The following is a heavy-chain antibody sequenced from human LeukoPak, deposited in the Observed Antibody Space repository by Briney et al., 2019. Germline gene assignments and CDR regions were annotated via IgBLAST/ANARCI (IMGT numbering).Heavy chain of an antibody. V-gene: IGHV1-69*13. CDR2: IIPIFGTA. CDR3: ARAVGDYRNWFDP. CDR1: GGTFSSYA. D-gene: IGHD4-17*01. J-gene: IGHJ5*02. Sequence: SAKVSCKASGGTFSSYAISWVRQAPGQGLEWMGGIIPIFGTANYAQKFQGRVTITADESTSIAYMELSSLRSEDTAVYYCARAVGDYRNWFDPWGQGTLVTVSS.